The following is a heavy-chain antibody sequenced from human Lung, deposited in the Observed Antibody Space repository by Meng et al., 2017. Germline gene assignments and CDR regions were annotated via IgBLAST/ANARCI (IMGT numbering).Heavy chain of an antibody. CDR3: AKDLSKQQQLGELDY. Sequence: QVQLVESGGCVVQPGRSLRLSCAASGFTFSSYGMHWVRQAPGKGLEWVAVISYDGSNKYYADSVKGRFTISRDNSKNTLYLQMNSLRAEDTAVYYCAKDLSKQQQLGELDYWGQGTLVTVSS. J-gene: IGHJ4*02. CDR2: ISYDGSNK. V-gene: IGHV3-30*18. CDR1: GFTFSSYG. D-gene: IGHD6-13*01.